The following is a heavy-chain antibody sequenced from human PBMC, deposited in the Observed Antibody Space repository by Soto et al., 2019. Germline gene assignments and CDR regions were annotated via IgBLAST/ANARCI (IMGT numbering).Heavy chain of an antibody. CDR2: IYYSGST. V-gene: IGHV4-59*01. D-gene: IGHD3-9*01. CDR3: ARDGTPTEYYDILTGYWSEGMDV. Sequence: SDTLSLTATISGVSISLYSWSWFQKSRGQGLDWIGYIYYSGSTNYNPSLKSRVTISVDTSKNQFSLKLSSVTAADTAVYYCARDGTPTEYYDILTGYWSEGMDVWGQGTTVT. J-gene: IGHJ6*02. CDR1: GVSISLYS.